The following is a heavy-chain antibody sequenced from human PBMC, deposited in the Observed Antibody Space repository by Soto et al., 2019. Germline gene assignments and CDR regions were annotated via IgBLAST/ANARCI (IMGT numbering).Heavy chain of an antibody. CDR2: ISGNTGDT. J-gene: IGHJ2*01. CDR3: ARVDWGNGYWYFDL. V-gene: IGHV1-18*01. Sequence: QVQLVQSGAEVKKPGASVKVSCKASGYTFTSYAISWVRQAPGQGLEWMGWISGNTGDTRYAQKLQGRVTMTTDTSTRTVYMELRRLRSDDTAVYYCARVDWGNGYWYFDLWGRGTLVTVSS. D-gene: IGHD3-9*01. CDR1: GYTFTSYA.